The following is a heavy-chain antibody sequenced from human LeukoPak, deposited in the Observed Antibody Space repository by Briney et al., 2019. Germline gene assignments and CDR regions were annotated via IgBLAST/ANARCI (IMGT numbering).Heavy chain of an antibody. CDR1: GGSFSGYY. CDR3: ARSRQHQYDSSGHYEIINWYFDL. J-gene: IGHJ2*01. V-gene: IGHV3-11*06. D-gene: IGHD3-22*01. CDR2: INSNSRYE. Sequence: LSLTCAVYGGSFSGYYWSWIRQPPGKGLEWVSSINSNSRYEYYAESVKGRFTISRDNAKNSLYLQMNSLRAEDTAVYYCARSRQHQYDSSGHYEIINWYFDLWGRGTLVTVSS.